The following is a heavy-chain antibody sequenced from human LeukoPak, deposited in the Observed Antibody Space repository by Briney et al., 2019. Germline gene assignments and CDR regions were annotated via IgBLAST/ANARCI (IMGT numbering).Heavy chain of an antibody. CDR3: ATNYDSSGYYFDY. V-gene: IGHV1-69*06. Sequence: SVKVSCKASGGTFSSYGISWVRQAPGQGLEWMGGIIPIFGTANYAQKFQGRVTITADKSTSTAYMELSSLRSEDTAVYYCATNYDSSGYYFDYWGQGTLVTVSS. D-gene: IGHD3-22*01. CDR2: IIPIFGTA. J-gene: IGHJ4*02. CDR1: GGTFSSYG.